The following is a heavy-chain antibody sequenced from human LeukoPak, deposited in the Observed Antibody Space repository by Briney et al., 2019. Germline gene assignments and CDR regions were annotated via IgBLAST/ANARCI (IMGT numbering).Heavy chain of an antibody. D-gene: IGHD3-10*01. CDR2: IYYSGST. CDR3: ARGPYYYGSGSYYY. Sequence: PSETLSLTCTVSGGSISSYYWSWIRQPPGKGRERIEYIYYSGSTNYNPSLKSRVTIPVDTSKNQFSLKLSSVTAADTAVYYCARGPYYYGSGSYYYWGQGTLVTVSS. V-gene: IGHV4-59*01. CDR1: GGSISSYY. J-gene: IGHJ4*02.